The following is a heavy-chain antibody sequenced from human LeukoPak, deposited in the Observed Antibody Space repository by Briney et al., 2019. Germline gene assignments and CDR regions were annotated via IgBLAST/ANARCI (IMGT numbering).Heavy chain of an antibody. Sequence: PGRSLRLSCAASGFTFSSYAMHWVRQAPGKGLEWVAVISYDGSNKYYADSVKGRFTISRDNSKNTLYLQMNSLRVEDTAAYYCAKVRAPSGWFNSDYWGQGTLVTVSS. CDR2: ISYDGSNK. V-gene: IGHV3-30-3*01. D-gene: IGHD6-19*01. CDR3: AKVRAPSGWFNSDY. J-gene: IGHJ4*02. CDR1: GFTFSSYA.